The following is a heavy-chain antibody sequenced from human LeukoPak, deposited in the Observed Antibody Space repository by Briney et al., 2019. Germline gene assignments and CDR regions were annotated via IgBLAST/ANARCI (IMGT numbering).Heavy chain of an antibody. CDR2: IYYSGST. CDR1: GGSISSGGYY. J-gene: IGHJ4*02. D-gene: IGHD6-19*01. V-gene: IGHV4-31*03. CDR3: ARHSAYSSGWYDGLFDY. Sequence: SETLSLTCTVSGGSISSGGYYWSWIRQHPGKGLEWIGYIYYSGSTYYNPSLKSRVTISVDTSKNQFSLKLSSVTAADTAVYSCARHSAYSSGWYDGLFDYWGQGTLVTVSS.